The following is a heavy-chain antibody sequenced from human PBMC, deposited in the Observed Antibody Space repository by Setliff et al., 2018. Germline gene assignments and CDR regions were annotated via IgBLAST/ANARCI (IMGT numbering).Heavy chain of an antibody. J-gene: IGHJ4*02. CDR2: ISSNGGST. D-gene: IGHD3-16*01. CDR3: ARDGGEY. Sequence: GGSLRLSCVASGFTFSSYAMHWVRQAPGKGLEYVSAISSNGGSTYYAGSVKGRFAISRDNAKNSLYLQMNSLRAEDTAVYYCARDGGEYWGQGTLVTVSS. V-gene: IGHV3-64*02. CDR1: GFTFSSYA.